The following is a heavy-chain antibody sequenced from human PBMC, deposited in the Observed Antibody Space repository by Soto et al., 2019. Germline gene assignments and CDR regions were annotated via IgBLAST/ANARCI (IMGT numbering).Heavy chain of an antibody. CDR2: INPSGGST. Sequence: GASVKVSCKASGYTFTSYYMHWVRQAPGQGLEWMGIINPSGGSTSYAQKFQGRVTMTRDTSTSTVYMELSSLRSEDTAVYYCARDLKGQQLVQGPENYFDYWGQGTLVTVSS. CDR1: GYTFTSYY. V-gene: IGHV1-46*03. J-gene: IGHJ4*02. D-gene: IGHD6-13*01. CDR3: ARDLKGQQLVQGPENYFDY.